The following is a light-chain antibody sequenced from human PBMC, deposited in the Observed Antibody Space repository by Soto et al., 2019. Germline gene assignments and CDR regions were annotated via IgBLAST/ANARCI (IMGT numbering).Light chain of an antibody. J-gene: IGKJ1*01. V-gene: IGKV3-15*01. CDR1: ENLNTN. CDR3: QQYKNWPPWT. CDR2: GAS. Sequence: EIVMTQSPGTRSVSPGERATLSCRASENLNTNLAWYQQRPGQAPRLLIYGASTRATGVPARFTGSGSGTDFTLTISSLQFEDFAVYFCQQYKNWPPWTFGQGTKVDI.